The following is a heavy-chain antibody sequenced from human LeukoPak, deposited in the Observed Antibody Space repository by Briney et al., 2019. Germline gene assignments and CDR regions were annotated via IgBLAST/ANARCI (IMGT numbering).Heavy chain of an antibody. J-gene: IGHJ4*02. CDR1: GGSISSYY. Sequence: SETLSLTCTVSGGSISSYYWSWIRQPPGKGLEWIGYIYYSGSTNYNPSLKSRVTISVDTSKNQFSLKLSSVTAADTAVYYCARDGWESGDYWGQGTLVTVSS. D-gene: IGHD1-26*01. CDR2: IYYSGST. V-gene: IGHV4-59*01. CDR3: ARDGWESGDY.